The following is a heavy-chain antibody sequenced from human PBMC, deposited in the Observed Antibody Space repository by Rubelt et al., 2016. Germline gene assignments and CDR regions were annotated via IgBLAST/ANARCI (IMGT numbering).Heavy chain of an antibody. CDR3: ARPQRAYYSDSSIHFDS. CDR1: GYSFTSYW. J-gene: IGHJ4*02. Sequence: EVQLVQSGAEVKKPGESLKISCKGSGYSFTSYWIGWVRQMPGKGLEWMGIIYPGDSDTRYSPSFRGQVTISADKSINTAYLQWSSLKASDTAMYYCARPQRAYYSDSSIHFDSWGQGTLVAVSS. CDR2: IYPGDSDT. V-gene: IGHV5-51*01. D-gene: IGHD3-22*01.